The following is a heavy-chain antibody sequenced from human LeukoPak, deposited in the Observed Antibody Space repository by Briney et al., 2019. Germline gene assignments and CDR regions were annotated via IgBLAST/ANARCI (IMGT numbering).Heavy chain of an antibody. D-gene: IGHD3-9*01. V-gene: IGHV3-30*03. CDR1: GFTFSSYG. CDR2: ISYDGSNK. J-gene: IGHJ1*01. Sequence: PGGPLRLSCAASGFTFSSYGMHWVRQAPGKGLEWVAVISYDGSNKYYADSVKGRFTISRDNSKNTLYLQMNSLRAEDTAVYYCAIDLKWLSRYFDWSFECWGHRGQGT. CDR3: AIDLKWLSRYFDWSFECWGH.